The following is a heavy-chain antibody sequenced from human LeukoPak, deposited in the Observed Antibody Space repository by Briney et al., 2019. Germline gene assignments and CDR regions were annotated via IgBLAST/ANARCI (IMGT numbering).Heavy chain of an antibody. Sequence: ASVKVSCKASGYTFTGYYVHWVRQAPGQGREWMGWINPNTGGTNYAQKFQGRVTMTKDTSTSAAYMELNKLTSDDTAVYYCGRGNKSFDPWGQGTLVTVSS. J-gene: IGHJ5*02. CDR1: GYTFTGYY. CDR2: INPNTGGT. V-gene: IGHV1-2*02. CDR3: GRGNKSFDP.